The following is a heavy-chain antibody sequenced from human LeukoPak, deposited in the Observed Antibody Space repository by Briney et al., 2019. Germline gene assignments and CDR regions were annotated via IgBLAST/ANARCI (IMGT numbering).Heavy chain of an antibody. Sequence: SETLSLTCTVSGGSISSYYWSWIRQPPGKGLEWIGYIYYTGSTSYNPSLNSRVTISVDTSKNQFSLKLTSVTAADTAVYYCARDKLSFGSRYNWFDPWGQGSLVTVSS. CDR1: GGSISSYY. CDR2: IYYTGST. D-gene: IGHD3-16*01. J-gene: IGHJ5*02. CDR3: ARDKLSFGSRYNWFDP. V-gene: IGHV4-59*01.